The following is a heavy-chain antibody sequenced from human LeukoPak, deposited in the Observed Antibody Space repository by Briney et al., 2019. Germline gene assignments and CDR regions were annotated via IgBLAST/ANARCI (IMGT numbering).Heavy chain of an antibody. D-gene: IGHD5-12*01. CDR1: GFTFSSYG. CDR2: IWYDGSHK. V-gene: IGHV3-33*06. J-gene: IGHJ5*02. CDR3: AKTSGYRRFDP. Sequence: PGGSLRLSCAASGFTFSSYGMHWVRQAPGKGLEWVSVIWYDGSHKYYADSVKGRFTISRDNSKNTLHLQMNSLRAEDTAVYYCAKTSGYRRFDPWGQGTLVTVSS.